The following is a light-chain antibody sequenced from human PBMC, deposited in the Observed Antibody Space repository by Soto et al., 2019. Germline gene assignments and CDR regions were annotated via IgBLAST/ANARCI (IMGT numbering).Light chain of an antibody. CDR2: RNS. J-gene: IGLJ1*01. CDR1: SSNIGSNF. V-gene: IGLV1-47*01. Sequence: QSVLTQPPSASGTPGQRVTISCSGRSSNIGSNFVYWYQHLPGTAPKLVISRNSQRPSGVPDRFSGSKSGTSASLAISGLQSEDEADYYCAGWDDSLSGYVFGPGTKVTVL. CDR3: AGWDDSLSGYV.